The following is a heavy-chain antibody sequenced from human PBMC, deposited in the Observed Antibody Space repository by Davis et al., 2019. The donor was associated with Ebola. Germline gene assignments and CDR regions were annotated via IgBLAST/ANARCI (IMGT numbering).Heavy chain of an antibody. Sequence: GGSLRLSCAASGFTFDDYVMHWVRQGPGKGLEWVSSINWNSGNVAYVDSVKGRFTISRDNAKNSLYLQMNSLRAEDTVVYYCARDGSYSSSWYYYGMDVWGQGTTVTVSS. V-gene: IGHV3-9*01. CDR3: ARDGSYSSSWYYYGMDV. CDR2: INWNSGNV. J-gene: IGHJ6*02. CDR1: GFTFDDYV. D-gene: IGHD6-13*01.